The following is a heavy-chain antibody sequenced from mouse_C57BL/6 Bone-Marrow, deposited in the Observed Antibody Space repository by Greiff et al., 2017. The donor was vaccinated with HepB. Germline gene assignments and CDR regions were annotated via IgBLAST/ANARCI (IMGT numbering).Heavy chain of an antibody. Sequence: QVQLQQSGAELVRPGASVTLSCKASGYTFTDYEMHWVKQTPVHGLEWIGAIDPETGGTAYNQKFKGKAILTADKSSGTAYMELRSLTSEDSAVYYCTRLPIEGDYFDYWGQGTTLTVSS. V-gene: IGHV1-15*01. CDR2: IDPETGGT. CDR1: GYTFTDYE. CDR3: TRLPIEGDYFDY. J-gene: IGHJ2*01.